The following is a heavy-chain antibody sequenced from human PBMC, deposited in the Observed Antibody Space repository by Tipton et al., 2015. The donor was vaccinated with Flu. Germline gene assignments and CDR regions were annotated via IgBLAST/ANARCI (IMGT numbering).Heavy chain of an antibody. CDR3: ARLYTSGWLRRGGYFDY. D-gene: IGHD6-19*01. Sequence: LRLSCTVSGGSISSYHWGWIRQPPGKGLEWIGGIHYSGTTYYNPSLKSRVTISVDTSKNQFSLKLSSLTAADTAVYYCARLYTSGWLRRGGYFDYWGQGTLVSVSS. V-gene: IGHV4-39*01. J-gene: IGHJ4*02. CDR2: IHYSGTT. CDR1: GGSISSYH.